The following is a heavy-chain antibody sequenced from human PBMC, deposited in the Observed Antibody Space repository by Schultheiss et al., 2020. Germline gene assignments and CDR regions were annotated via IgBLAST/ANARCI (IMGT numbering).Heavy chain of an antibody. CDR1: GDSVSSNSAA. CDR2: TYYRSKWYN. D-gene: IGHD6-6*01. J-gene: IGHJ5*02. Sequence: SQSLSLTCAISGDSVSSNSAAWNWIRQSPSRGLEWLGRTYYRSKWYNDYAVSVKSRITINPDTSKNQFSLQLNSVTAADTAVYYCARGRRYSSSSQKGGWFDPWGKGTRVT. CDR3: ARGRRYSSSSQKGGWFDP. V-gene: IGHV6-1*01.